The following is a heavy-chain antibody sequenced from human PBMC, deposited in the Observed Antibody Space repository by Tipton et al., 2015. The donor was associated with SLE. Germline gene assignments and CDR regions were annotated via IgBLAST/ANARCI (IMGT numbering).Heavy chain of an antibody. V-gene: IGHV4-34*01. CDR3: VRGPKDV. Sequence: TLSLTCAVNGGSLSGYAWSWIRQPPGKGLEWFGEINHSGFTNYRPSLKSRVTMSADRSTNQLSLKLSSVTAADTAVYYCVRGPKDVWGQGTTVTVSS. J-gene: IGHJ6*02. CDR2: INHSGFT. CDR1: GGSLSGYA.